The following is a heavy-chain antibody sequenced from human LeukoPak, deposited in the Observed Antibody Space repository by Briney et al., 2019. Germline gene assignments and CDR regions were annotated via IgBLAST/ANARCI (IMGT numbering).Heavy chain of an antibody. Sequence: SQTLSLTCTVSGASISSGNYYWSWIRQPPGKGLEWIGYIYHSGSTYYNPSLKSRVTISVDTSKNQFSLKLSSVAAADTAVYYCARDSCSGGSCYAYYYYYGMDVWGQGTTVTVSS. J-gene: IGHJ6*02. CDR1: GASISSGNYY. CDR3: ARDSCSGGSCYAYYYYYGMDV. D-gene: IGHD2-15*01. V-gene: IGHV4-30-2*01. CDR2: IYHSGST.